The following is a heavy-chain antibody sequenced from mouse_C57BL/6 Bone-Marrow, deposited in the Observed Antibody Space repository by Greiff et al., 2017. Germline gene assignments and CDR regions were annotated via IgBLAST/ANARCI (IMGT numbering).Heavy chain of an antibody. Sequence: EVMLVESGGGLVKPGGSLKLSCAASGFTFSDYGMHWVRQAPEKGLEWVAYISSGSSTIYYADTVKGRFTSSRDNAKNTLFLQMTSLRSEDTAMYYCARQGDYGSSYVWFAYWGQGTLVTVSA. J-gene: IGHJ3*01. V-gene: IGHV5-17*01. CDR2: ISSGSSTI. CDR3: ARQGDYGSSYVWFAY. CDR1: GFTFSDYG. D-gene: IGHD1-1*01.